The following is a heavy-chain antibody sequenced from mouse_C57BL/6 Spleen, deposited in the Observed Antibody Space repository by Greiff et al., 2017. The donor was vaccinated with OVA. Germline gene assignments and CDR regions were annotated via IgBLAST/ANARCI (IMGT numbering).Heavy chain of an antibody. Sequence: QVQLQQSGAELVKPGASVKISCKASGYAFSSYWMNWVKQRPGKGLEWIGQIYPGDGDTNYNGKFKGKATLTADKSSSTAYMQLSSLTSEDSAVYFVARRGFLRYWYFDVWGTGTTVTVSS. CDR2: IYPGDGDT. CDR1: GYAFSSYW. V-gene: IGHV1-80*01. CDR3: ARRGFLRYWYFDV. J-gene: IGHJ1*03.